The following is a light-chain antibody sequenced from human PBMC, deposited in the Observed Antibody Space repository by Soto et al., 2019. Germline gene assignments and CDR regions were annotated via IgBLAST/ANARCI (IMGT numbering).Light chain of an antibody. CDR3: KQYYSTPDT. CDR2: WAS. CDR1: QSVLYSSNNKNY. V-gene: IGKV4-1*01. J-gene: IGKJ2*01. Sequence: DIVMTQSPDSLAVSLGERATINCKSSQSVLYSSNNKNYLAWYQQKPGQPPKLLIYWASTRESGVPDRFSGSGSGTDFTLTISRLQAEDVAVYYCKQYYSTPDTFGQGTKLEIK.